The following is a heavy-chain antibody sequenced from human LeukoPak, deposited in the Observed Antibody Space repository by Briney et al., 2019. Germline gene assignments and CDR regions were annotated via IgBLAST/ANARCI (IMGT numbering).Heavy chain of an antibody. CDR3: ARGRDYGDPRYYYYYMDV. D-gene: IGHD4-17*01. CDR2: INHSGST. J-gene: IGHJ6*03. Sequence: SETLSLTCAVYGGSFSGYYWSWIRQPPGKGLEWIGEINHSGSTNYNPSLKSRVTISVDTSKNQFSLKLSSVTAADTAVYYCARGRDYGDPRYYYYYMDVWGKGTTVTISS. CDR1: GGSFSGYY. V-gene: IGHV4-34*01.